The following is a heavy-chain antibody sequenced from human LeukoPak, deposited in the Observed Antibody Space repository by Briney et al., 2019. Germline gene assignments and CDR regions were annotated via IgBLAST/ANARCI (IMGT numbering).Heavy chain of an antibody. J-gene: IGHJ4*02. CDR2: IKSDGSGK. CDR3: VRALGSPTADH. D-gene: IGHD3-16*01. V-gene: IGHV3-7*01. CDR1: GFTFTNNW. Sequence: GGSLRLSCAASGFTFTNNWMSWVRQAPGKGLEWVANIKSDGSGKYYVDSVEGRFTISRDNAKNTVSLQMDSLRGEDTAVYYCVRALGSPTADHWGQGTLVTVSS.